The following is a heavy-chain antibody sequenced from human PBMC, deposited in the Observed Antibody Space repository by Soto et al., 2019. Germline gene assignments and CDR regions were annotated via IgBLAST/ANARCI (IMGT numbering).Heavy chain of an antibody. J-gene: IGHJ4*02. D-gene: IGHD3-22*01. CDR2: ISWNSGSI. V-gene: IGHV3-9*01. CDR3: AKAPKTLSYYDAPFDY. CDR1: GFTFDDYA. Sequence: PGGSVRLSCAASGFTFDDYAMHWVRQAPGKGLEWVSGISWNSGSIGYADSVKGRFTISRDNAKNSLYLQMNSLRAEDTALYYCAKAPKTLSYYDAPFDYWGQGTLVTVSS.